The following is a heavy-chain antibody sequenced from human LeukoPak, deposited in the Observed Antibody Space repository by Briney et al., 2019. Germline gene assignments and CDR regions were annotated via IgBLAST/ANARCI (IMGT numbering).Heavy chain of an antibody. J-gene: IGHJ6*02. CDR3: ARSTTVTLYGMDV. CDR1: GFTVSTNY. V-gene: IGHV3-66*01. Sequence: GGSLRLSCAASGFTVSTNYMSWVRQAPGKGLEWVSLIYSGGSTYYADSVRGRFTISRDNSKNTLYLQMNSLRAEDTAVYYCARSTTVTLYGMDVWGQGTTVTVSS. CDR2: IYSGGST. D-gene: IGHD4-11*01.